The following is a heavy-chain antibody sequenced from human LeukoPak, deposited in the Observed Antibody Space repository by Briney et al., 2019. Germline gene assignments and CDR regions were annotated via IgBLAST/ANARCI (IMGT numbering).Heavy chain of an antibody. CDR2: ISGSGGST. V-gene: IGHV3-23*01. CDR1: GFTFSSYA. D-gene: IGHD3-3*01. Sequence: PGGSLRLSCAASGFTFSSYAMSWVRQAPGKGLEWVSAISGSGGSTYYAGSVKGRFTISRDNSKNTLYLQMNSLRAEDTAVYYCAKDAHYDFWSGYLLFDPWGQGTLVTVSS. J-gene: IGHJ5*02. CDR3: AKDAHYDFWSGYLLFDP.